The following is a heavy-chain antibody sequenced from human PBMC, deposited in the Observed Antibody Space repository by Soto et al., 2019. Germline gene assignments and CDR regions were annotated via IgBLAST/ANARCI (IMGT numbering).Heavy chain of an antibody. V-gene: IGHV3-7*01. CDR1: GFTFSTYW. CDR3: SRSLDS. J-gene: IGHJ4*02. Sequence: LRLSFAASGFTFSTYWMDWVRQTPGKGLEWVANINQDGSEKSYVDSVKGRFTIYRDNAKNSLYLQMSSLTAEDSALYYCSRSLDSWGQGTLDTVSS. CDR2: INQDGSEK.